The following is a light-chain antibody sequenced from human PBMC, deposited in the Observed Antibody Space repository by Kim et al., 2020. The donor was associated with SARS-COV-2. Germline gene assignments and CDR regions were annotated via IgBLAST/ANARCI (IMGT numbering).Light chain of an antibody. V-gene: IGKV3-20*01. CDR1: SSPY. J-gene: IGKJ3*01. Sequence: SSPYLAWYQQRHGQAPSLLISRASLRATGVPDRFSGSGSGTDFTLTISRVGTEDSAMYYCQQYDRPPVTFGPGTKVDIK. CDR3: QQYDRPPVT. CDR2: RAS.